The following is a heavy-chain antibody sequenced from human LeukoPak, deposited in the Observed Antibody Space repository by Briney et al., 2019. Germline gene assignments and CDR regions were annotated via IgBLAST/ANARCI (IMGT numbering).Heavy chain of an antibody. CDR2: IQQGGGEK. D-gene: IGHD5-12*01. J-gene: IGHJ5*02. Sequence: PGGSLRLSCTASGFTFSGYWMSWVRQPPGKGLEWVANIQQGGGEKHYVDSVKGRFTISRDNAKNSLYLQMNSLRAEDTVVYYCARAGGSSGYNSQFNWFDTWGQGTLVTVSS. V-gene: IGHV3-7*03. CDR1: GFTFSGYW. CDR3: ARAGGSSGYNSQFNWFDT.